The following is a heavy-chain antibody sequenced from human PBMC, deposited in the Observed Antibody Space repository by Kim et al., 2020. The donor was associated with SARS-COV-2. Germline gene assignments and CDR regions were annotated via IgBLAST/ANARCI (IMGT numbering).Heavy chain of an antibody. Sequence: GRSLRLSCAASGLIFSNYGMHWVRQAPGKGLEWVAVISYDGSNKYYADSVKGRFTISRDNSKNTLYLQMNSLRAEDTAVYYCATNEGVEMATILYYGMDVWGQGTTVTVSS. CDR2: ISYDGSNK. V-gene: IGHV3-33*05. J-gene: IGHJ6*02. D-gene: IGHD5-12*01. CDR1: GLIFSNYG. CDR3: ATNEGVEMATILYYGMDV.